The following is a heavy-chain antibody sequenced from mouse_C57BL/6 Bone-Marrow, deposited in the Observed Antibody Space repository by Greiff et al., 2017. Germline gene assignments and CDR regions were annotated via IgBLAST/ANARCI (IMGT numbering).Heavy chain of an antibody. V-gene: IGHV1-63*01. Sequence: VQLQQSGAELVRPGTSVKMSCKASGYTFTNYWIGWAKQRPGHGLEWIGDIYPGGGYTNYNEKFKGKATLTADKSSSTAYMQFGSLTSEDSAIYFCAVYSNWYFDVWGTGTTVTVSS. CDR1: GYTFTNYW. CDR2: IYPGGGYT. CDR3: AVYSNWYFDV. J-gene: IGHJ1*03. D-gene: IGHD2-5*01.